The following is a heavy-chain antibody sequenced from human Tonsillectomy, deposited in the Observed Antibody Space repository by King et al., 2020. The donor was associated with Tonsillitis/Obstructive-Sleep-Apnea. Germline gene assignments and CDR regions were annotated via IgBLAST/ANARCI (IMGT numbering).Heavy chain of an antibody. V-gene: IGHV1-46*01. CDR2: INPSGGST. J-gene: IGHJ4*02. Sequence: VQLVESGAEVKKPGASVKVSCKASGYTFTSYYMHWVRQAPGQGLEWMGIINPSGGSTSYAQKFQGRVTMARDTSTSTVYMELSSLRSEDTAVYYCARAREDIVVVVAATGPIGYWGQGTLVTVSS. D-gene: IGHD2-15*01. CDR1: GYTFTSYY. CDR3: ARAREDIVVVVAATGPIGY.